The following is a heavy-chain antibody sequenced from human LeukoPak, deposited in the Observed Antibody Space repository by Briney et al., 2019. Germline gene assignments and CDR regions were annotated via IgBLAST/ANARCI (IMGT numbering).Heavy chain of an antibody. CDR3: ARERLGGSYYRPVEY. J-gene: IGHJ4*02. Sequence: SETLSLTCTVSGGSISSYYWSWIRQPAGKGLEWIGRIYTTGSTNYNPSLKSRVTISLDTSKNQFSLKLSSVSAEDTALYYCARERLGGSYYRPVEYWGQGTLVTVSS. CDR2: IYTTGST. V-gene: IGHV4-4*07. CDR1: GGSISSYY. D-gene: IGHD1-26*01.